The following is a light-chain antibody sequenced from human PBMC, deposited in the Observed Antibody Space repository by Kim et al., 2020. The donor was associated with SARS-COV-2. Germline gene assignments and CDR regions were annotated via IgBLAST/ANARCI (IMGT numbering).Light chain of an antibody. CDR1: QSVSSY. CDR2: EAS. Sequence: EIVLTQSPATLALSPGERATLSCRASQSVSSYLAWYQQKPGQAPRLLIYEASNRATGIPARFSGSGSETDFTLTISSLEPEDFAVYYCQQRSGWPPALTFGGGTKLEIK. J-gene: IGKJ4*01. CDR3: QQRSGWPPALT. V-gene: IGKV3-11*01.